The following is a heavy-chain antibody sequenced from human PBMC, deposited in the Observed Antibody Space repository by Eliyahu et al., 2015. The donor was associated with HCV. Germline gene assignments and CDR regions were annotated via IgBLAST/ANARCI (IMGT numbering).Heavy chain of an antibody. Sequence: EVLLVESGGGLAQPGGSLRLSCAASGFTFSDYTMNWVRQAPGKGVEWISYISSSGSNIYFADSVKGRFTISRDNAKNSVYLQMDSLRADDTAVYYCTRKDYGGNFDYWGQGTLVTVSS. CDR1: GFTFSDYT. V-gene: IGHV3-48*01. D-gene: IGHD4-23*01. CDR3: TRKDYGGNFDY. CDR2: ISSSGSNI. J-gene: IGHJ4*02.